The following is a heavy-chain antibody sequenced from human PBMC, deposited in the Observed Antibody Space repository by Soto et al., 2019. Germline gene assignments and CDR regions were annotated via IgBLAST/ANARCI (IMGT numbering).Heavy chain of an antibody. CDR3: ARGTRELRFLEWLPRVMAFDP. CDR2: MNPNSGNT. Sequence: ASVKVSCKASGYTFTSYDINWVRQATGQGLEWMGWMNPNSGNTGYAQKFQGRVTMTRNTSISTAYMELSSLRSEDTAVYYCARGTRELRFLEWLPRVMAFDPWGQGTLVTVSS. D-gene: IGHD3-3*01. J-gene: IGHJ5*02. V-gene: IGHV1-8*01. CDR1: GYTFTSYD.